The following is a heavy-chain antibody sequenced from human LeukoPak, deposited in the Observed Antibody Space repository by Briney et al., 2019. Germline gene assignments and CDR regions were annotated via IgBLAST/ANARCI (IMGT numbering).Heavy chain of an antibody. V-gene: IGHV4-39*06. Sequence: SETLSLTCAVSGGSISSNSYYWGWLRPPPGKGLVSIGSIYYSGSTYYNPSLKSRVTITVDTSKNQFPQNLTSETAADTAVYYCARAMSIAARLQTIFDYWGQGTLVTVSS. D-gene: IGHD6-6*01. CDR1: GGSISSNSYY. CDR3: ARAMSIAARLQTIFDY. J-gene: IGHJ4*02. CDR2: IYYSGST.